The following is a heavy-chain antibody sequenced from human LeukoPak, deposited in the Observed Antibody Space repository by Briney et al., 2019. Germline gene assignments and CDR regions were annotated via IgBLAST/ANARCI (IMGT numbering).Heavy chain of an antibody. CDR2: IYYSGST. D-gene: IGHD6-13*01. V-gene: IGHV4-59*01. CDR1: GGSISSYY. J-gene: IGHJ4*02. Sequence: PSETLSLTCTVSGGSISSYYWSWVRQPPGKGLEWIGYIYYSGSTNYNPSLKSRVTISVETSKNEFSLKLRSVTAADTAVYYCARVTGYRIEDYFDYWGQGTLVTVSS. CDR3: ARVTGYRIEDYFDY.